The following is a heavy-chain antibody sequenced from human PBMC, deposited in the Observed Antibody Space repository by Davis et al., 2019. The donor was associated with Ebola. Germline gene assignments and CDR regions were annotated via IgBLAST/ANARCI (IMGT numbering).Heavy chain of an antibody. CDR1: GYTFTSYD. CDR2: MNPNSGNT. J-gene: IGHJ4*02. D-gene: IGHD3-10*01. V-gene: IGHV1-8*01. CDR3: ARAPTWSQINYYCFDY. Sequence: ASVKVSCKASGYTFTSYDINWVRQATGQGLEWMGWMNPNSGNTGYAPKFQGRVTMTRNTSISTAYMELSGLRSDDTAVYYCARAPTWSQINYYCFDYWGQGTLVTVSS.